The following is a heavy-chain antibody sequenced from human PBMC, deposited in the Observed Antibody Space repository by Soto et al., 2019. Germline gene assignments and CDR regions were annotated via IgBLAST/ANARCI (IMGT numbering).Heavy chain of an antibody. CDR1: GYTFTSYA. V-gene: IGHV7-4-1*01. J-gene: IGHJ3*02. CDR2: INTNTGNP. Sequence: QVQLVQSGSELKKPGASVKVSCKASGYTFTSYAMNWVRQAPGQGLEWMGWINTNTGNPTSAQGFTGRFVFSLDTSVSTAYLQICSLKAEDTAVYYCARGAYYDFWSGSYRTVTEDAFDIWGQGTMVTVSS. CDR3: ARGAYYDFWSGSYRTVTEDAFDI. D-gene: IGHD3-3*01.